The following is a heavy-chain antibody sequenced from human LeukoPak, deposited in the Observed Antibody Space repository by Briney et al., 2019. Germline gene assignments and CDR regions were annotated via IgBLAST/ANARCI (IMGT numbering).Heavy chain of an antibody. Sequence: SETLSLTCTVSGGSISSGSHYWSWIRQPAGKGLEWIGRIYTSGSTNYNPSLKSRVTISLGTSENQFSLKLSSVTAADTAVYYCAGEVGGSWFDPWGQGTLVTVSS. CDR2: IYTSGST. CDR1: GGSISSGSHY. D-gene: IGHD1-26*01. J-gene: IGHJ5*02. CDR3: AGEVGGSWFDP. V-gene: IGHV4-61*02.